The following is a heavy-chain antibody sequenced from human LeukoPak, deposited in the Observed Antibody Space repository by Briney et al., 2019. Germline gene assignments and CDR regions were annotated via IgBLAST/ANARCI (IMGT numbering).Heavy chain of an antibody. Sequence: ATVNVSCKASGYTITSYGSSWIRQAPGQGLEWMGWISSNKGNTNYAQKLQGRVTMTTDTFTSTAYMELRSLRSDYTAVYYCARDIGVLRYFDWLWGCYYFDYWGQGTLVTVSS. CDR2: ISSNKGNT. J-gene: IGHJ4*02. CDR1: GYTITSYG. V-gene: IGHV1-18*04. CDR3: ARDIGVLRYFDWLWGCYYFDY. D-gene: IGHD3-9*01.